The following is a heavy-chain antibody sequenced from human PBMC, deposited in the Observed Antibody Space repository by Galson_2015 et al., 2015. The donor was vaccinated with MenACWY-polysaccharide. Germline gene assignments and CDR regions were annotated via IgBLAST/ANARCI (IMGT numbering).Heavy chain of an antibody. CDR1: GFTFSTYW. CDR2: ISSSGGST. Sequence: SLRLSCAASGFTFSTYWMHWVRQAPGKGLEWVSTISSSGGSTYYADSVKGRFTISRDNSKNTLYLQMNSLRAEDTAVYYCAKYGIAVAGSLKNHFDYWGQGTLVTVSS. D-gene: IGHD6-19*01. J-gene: IGHJ4*02. CDR3: AKYGIAVAGSLKNHFDY. V-gene: IGHV3-23*01.